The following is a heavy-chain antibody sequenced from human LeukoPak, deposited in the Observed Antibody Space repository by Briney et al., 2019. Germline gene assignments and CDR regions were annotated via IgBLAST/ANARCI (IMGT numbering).Heavy chain of an antibody. D-gene: IGHD3-10*01. CDR2: MNPNSGNT. V-gene: IGHV1-8*02. CDR1: GYTFTGYY. J-gene: IGHJ5*02. Sequence: ASVKVSCKASGYTFTGYYMHWVRQAPGQGLEWMGWMNPNSGNTGYAQKFQGRVTMTRNTSISTAYMELSSLRSEDTAVYYCARGSMVRRPGGFDPWGQGTLVTVSS. CDR3: ARGSMVRRPGGFDP.